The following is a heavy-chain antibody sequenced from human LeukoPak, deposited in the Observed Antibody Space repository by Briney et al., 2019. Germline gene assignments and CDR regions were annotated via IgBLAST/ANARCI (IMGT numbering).Heavy chain of an antibody. CDR3: ARDCSSTSCSDNY. CDR1: GYTFTSYA. V-gene: IGHV1-3*01. Sequence: ASVTVSCKASGYTFTSYAMHWVRQAPGQRLEWMGWINAGNGNTKYSQRFQGRVTMTRDTSTSTVYMELSSLRSEDTAVYYCARDCSSTSCSDNYWGQGTLVTVSS. J-gene: IGHJ4*02. CDR2: INAGNGNT. D-gene: IGHD2-2*01.